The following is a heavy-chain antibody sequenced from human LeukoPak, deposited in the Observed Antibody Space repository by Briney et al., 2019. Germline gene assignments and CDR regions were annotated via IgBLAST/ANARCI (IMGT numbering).Heavy chain of an antibody. CDR3: ARDGSGSTGYNWFDP. D-gene: IGHD3-10*01. J-gene: IGHJ5*02. CDR2: ISAYNGNT. CDR1: GYTFTSYG. Sequence: ASVKVSCKASGYTFTSYGISWVRQAPGQGLEWMGWISAYNGNTNYAQKLQGRVTMTTDTSTSTAYMELSRLRSDDTAVYYCARDGSGSTGYNWFDPWGQGTLVTVSS. V-gene: IGHV1-18*01.